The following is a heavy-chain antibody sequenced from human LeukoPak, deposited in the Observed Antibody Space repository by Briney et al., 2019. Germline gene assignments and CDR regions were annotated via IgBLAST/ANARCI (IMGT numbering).Heavy chain of an antibody. CDR3: AKVGSEWELLGAFDI. V-gene: IGHV3-23*01. CDR2: ISGSGGST. D-gene: IGHD1-26*01. J-gene: IGHJ3*02. Sequence: GRSLRLSCAASGFTFSSYAMSWVRQAPGKGLEWVSAISGSGGSTYYADSVKGRFTISRDNSKNTLYLQMNSLRAEDTAVYYCAKVGSEWELLGAFDIWGQGTMVTVSS. CDR1: GFTFSSYA.